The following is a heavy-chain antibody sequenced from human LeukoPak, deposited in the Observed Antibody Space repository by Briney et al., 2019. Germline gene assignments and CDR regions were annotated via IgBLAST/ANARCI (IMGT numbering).Heavy chain of an antibody. CDR3: TRLISRGSDYNYVDD. D-gene: IGHD5-24*01. J-gene: IGHJ4*02. CDR1: GYRFTNYH. CDR2: IYPADSDT. V-gene: IGHV5-51*01. Sequence: GESLKISCKGSGYRFTNYHIGWVRQMPGKGLEWMGIIYPADSDTRYRPTFRGQVTISVDKSINTAYLQWSSPKASDTAMYYCTRLISRGSDYNYVDDWGQGTLITVSS.